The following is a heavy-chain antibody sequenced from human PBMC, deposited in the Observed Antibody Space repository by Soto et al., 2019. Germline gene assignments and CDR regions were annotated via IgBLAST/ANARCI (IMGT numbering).Heavy chain of an antibody. CDR1: GGSVSSGSYY. Sequence: SETLSLTCTVSGGSVSSGSYYWSWIRQPPGKGLEWIGYIYYSGSTNYNPSLKSRVTISVDTSKNQFSLKLSSVTAADTAVYYCAREGAAAGGTGYWGQGTLVTVSS. CDR3: AREGAAAGGTGY. J-gene: IGHJ4*02. D-gene: IGHD6-13*01. CDR2: IYYSGST. V-gene: IGHV4-61*01.